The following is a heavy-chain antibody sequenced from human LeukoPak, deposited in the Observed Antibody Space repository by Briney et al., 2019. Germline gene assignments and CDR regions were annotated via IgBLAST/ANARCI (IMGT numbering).Heavy chain of an antibody. CDR2: IFPGDSET. Sequence: GESLKISCKGSGYSFSNYWIAWVRQMPGIGLEWMGIIFPGDSETSHSPSFRGQVIISADRSINTAYLQWNSLKASDTAMYYCARLSGSRKHGSTSGVEYWGQGTLVSVSS. V-gene: IGHV5-51*01. J-gene: IGHJ4*02. D-gene: IGHD3-10*01. CDR1: GYSFSNYW. CDR3: ARLSGSRKHGSTSGVEY.